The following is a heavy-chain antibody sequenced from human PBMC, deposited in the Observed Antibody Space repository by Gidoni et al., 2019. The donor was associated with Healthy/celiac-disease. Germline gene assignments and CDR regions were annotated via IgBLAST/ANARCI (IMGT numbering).Heavy chain of an antibody. J-gene: IGHJ4*02. V-gene: IGHV5-51*01. CDR2: IYPGDSDT. D-gene: IGHD3-22*01. CDR1: GYRFTSYW. CDR3: ARLFGITMIVGDY. Sequence: EVQLVQSGAGVKQPGGSLKISCTVSGYRFTSYWIGWVRQMPGKGLEWMGIIYPGDSDTRYSPSFQGQVTISADKSISTAYLQWSSLKASDTAMYYCARLFGITMIVGDYWGQGTLVTVSS.